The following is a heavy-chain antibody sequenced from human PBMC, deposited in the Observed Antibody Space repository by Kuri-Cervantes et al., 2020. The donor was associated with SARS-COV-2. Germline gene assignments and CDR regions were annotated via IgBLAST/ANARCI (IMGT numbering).Heavy chain of an antibody. CDR3: TSHDFWSAYYFDY. J-gene: IGHJ4*02. D-gene: IGHD3-3*01. CDR2: IGSKAYGGTT. V-gene: IGHV3-49*04. CDR1: GYTFGDYA. Sequence: GGSLRLSCTASGYTFGDYAMSWVRQAPGKGLEWVGFIGSKAYGGTTEYAASVKGRFTISRDDSKSIAYLQMNSLKTEDTAVYYCTSHDFWSAYYFDYWGQGTLVTVSS.